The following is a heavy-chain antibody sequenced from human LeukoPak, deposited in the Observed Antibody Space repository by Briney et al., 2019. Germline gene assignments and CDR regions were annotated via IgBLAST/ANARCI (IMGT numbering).Heavy chain of an antibody. CDR3: ARGYGDWFDP. CDR2: INSDGSST. V-gene: IGHV3-74*01. Sequence: GGSLRLSCAASGFIFSSYWMHWVRQAPGKGLVWVSRINSDGSSTYYADSVKGRVSISRDNAKNTLYLQMNSLRAEDTAVYYCARGYGDWFDPWGQGTLVTVSS. J-gene: IGHJ5*02. D-gene: IGHD3-10*01. CDR1: GFIFSSYW.